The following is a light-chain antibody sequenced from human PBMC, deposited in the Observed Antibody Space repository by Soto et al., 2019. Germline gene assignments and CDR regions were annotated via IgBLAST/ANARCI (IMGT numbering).Light chain of an antibody. J-gene: IGKJ3*01. CDR1: QSIGKH. Sequence: DSQMTQYPSSLSASAVDRVTITCRASQSIGKHLNWYQQKPGRAPKLLIYAASSLQTGVPSRFSGSGSGTDFTLTISSLQPEDFATYFCQQSYSTPFPFGPGAKAAI. CDR2: AAS. V-gene: IGKV1-39*01. CDR3: QQSYSTPFP.